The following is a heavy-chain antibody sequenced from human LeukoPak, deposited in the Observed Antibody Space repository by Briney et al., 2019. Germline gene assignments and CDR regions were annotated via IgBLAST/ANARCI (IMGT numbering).Heavy chain of an antibody. V-gene: IGHV4-61*02. J-gene: IGHJ4*02. D-gene: IGHD3-10*01. CDR1: GGSISSGSYY. Sequence: SETLSRTCTVSGGSISSGSYYWSWIRQPAGKGLEWIGRIYTSGSTNYNPSLKSRVTISVDTSKNQFSLKLSSVTAADTAVYYCATEAPNYYGSGSYASFDYWGQGTLVTVSS. CDR3: ATEAPNYYGSGSYASFDY. CDR2: IYTSGST.